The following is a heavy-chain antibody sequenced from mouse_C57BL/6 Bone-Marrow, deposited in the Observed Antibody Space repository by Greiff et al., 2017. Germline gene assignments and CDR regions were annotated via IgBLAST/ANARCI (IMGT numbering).Heavy chain of an antibody. CDR2: IDPEDGET. D-gene: IGHD2-5*01. J-gene: IGHJ2*01. V-gene: IGHV14-2*01. CDR1: GFNIKDYY. CDR3: ARIVTTPYYFDY. Sequence: EVQLQQSGAELVKPGASVKLSCTASGFNIKDYYMHWVKQRTEQGLEWIGRIDPEDGETKYAPNFQGKATITADTSSNTAYLQLSSLTSEDTAVYYCARIVTTPYYFDYWGQGTTLTVSS.